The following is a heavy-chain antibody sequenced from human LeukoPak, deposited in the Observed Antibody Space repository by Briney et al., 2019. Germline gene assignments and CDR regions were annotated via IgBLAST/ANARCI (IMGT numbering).Heavy chain of an antibody. D-gene: IGHD4-17*01. CDR1: GGSISSGGYY. V-gene: IGHV4-31*03. CDR2: IYYSGST. CDR3: ARVGYGDYATCFDY. J-gene: IGHJ4*02. Sequence: SETLSLTCTVSGGSISSGGYYWSWIRQHPGKGLEWIGYIYYSGSTYYNPSLKSRVTISVDTSKNQFSLKLSSVTAADTAVYYCARVGYGDYATCFDYWGQGTLVTVSS.